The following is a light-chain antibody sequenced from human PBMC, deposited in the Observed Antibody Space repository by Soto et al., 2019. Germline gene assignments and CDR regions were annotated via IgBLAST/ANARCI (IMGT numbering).Light chain of an antibody. CDR3: CSYAGSYTFVI. V-gene: IGLV2-11*01. CDR1: SNDVGVYNY. CDR2: DVS. J-gene: IGLJ2*01. Sequence: HSALTQPRSVSGSPGQSVTISCTGTSNDVGVYNYVSWYQQHPGKAPKLMIYDVSKRPSGVPDRFSGSKSGNTASLTISGLQAEDEADYYCCSYAGSYTFVIFGGGTKLTVL.